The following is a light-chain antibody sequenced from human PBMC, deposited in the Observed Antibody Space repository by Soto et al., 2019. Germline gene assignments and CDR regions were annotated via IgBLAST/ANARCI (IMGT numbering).Light chain of an antibody. J-gene: IGLJ2*01. CDR2: EVS. Sequence: QSALTQPPSASGSPGQSVTISCTGTSSDVGGYNYVSWYQQHPGKAPKLMIFEVSQRPSGVPDRFSGSKSGNTASLTVSGLQAAAEADYYSTSYTGAYTLIFGGGTKLTVL. CDR3: TSYTGAYTLI. CDR1: SSDVGGYNY. V-gene: IGLV2-8*01.